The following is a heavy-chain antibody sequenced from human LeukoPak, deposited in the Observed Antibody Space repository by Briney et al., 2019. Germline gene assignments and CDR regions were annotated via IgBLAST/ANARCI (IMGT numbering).Heavy chain of an antibody. CDR1: GFTFSNAW. CDR3: ARSGEEWELLLYFDY. J-gene: IGHJ4*02. Sequence: GGSLRLSCAASGFTFSNAWMSWVRQAPGKGLEWVSYISSSSSTIYYADSVKGGFTISRDNAKNSLYLQINSLRAEDTAVYYCARSGEEWELLLYFDYWGQGTLVTVSS. CDR2: ISSSSSTI. D-gene: IGHD1-26*01. V-gene: IGHV3-48*01.